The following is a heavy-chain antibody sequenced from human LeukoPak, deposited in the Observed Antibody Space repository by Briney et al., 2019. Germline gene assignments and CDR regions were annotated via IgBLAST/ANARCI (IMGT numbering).Heavy chain of an antibody. CDR1: GGSFSGYY. J-gene: IGHJ5*02. CDR3: ARHSGGTYYVSLDP. V-gene: IGHV4-34*01. D-gene: IGHD1-26*01. Sequence: SETLSLTCAVYGGSFSGYYWSWIRQPPGKGLEWIGEINHSGSTNQNPSLKSRVTISVDTSKNQFSLKLSSVTAADTAVYYCARHSGGTYYVSLDPWGQGTLVTVSS. CDR2: INHSGST.